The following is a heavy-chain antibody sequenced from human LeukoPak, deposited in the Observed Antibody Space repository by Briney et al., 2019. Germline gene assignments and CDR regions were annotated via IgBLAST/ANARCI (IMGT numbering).Heavy chain of an antibody. D-gene: IGHD1-26*01. CDR1: GGSISSYY. CDR3: ARGGRFRGSVSHYGMDV. Sequence: SETLSLTCTVSGGSISSYYWSWIRQPPGKGLEWIGYIYYSGSTNYNPSLKSRVTISVDTSKNQFSLELTSVTVADTAVYLCARGGRFRGSVSHYGMDVWGQGTTVTVSS. CDR2: IYYSGST. J-gene: IGHJ6*02. V-gene: IGHV4-59*12.